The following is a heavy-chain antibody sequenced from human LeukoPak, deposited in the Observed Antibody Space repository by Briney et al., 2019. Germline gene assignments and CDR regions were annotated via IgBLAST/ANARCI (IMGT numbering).Heavy chain of an antibody. V-gene: IGHV3-48*03. Sequence: GGSLRLXCAASGFTFSSYEMNWDRQAPGKGLEWVSYISSSGSTIYYADSVKGRFTISRDNAKNSLYLQMNSLRAEDTAVYYCAREDRDGYNDWFDPWGQGTLVTVSS. CDR1: GFTFSSYE. D-gene: IGHD5-24*01. CDR2: ISSSGSTI. J-gene: IGHJ5*02. CDR3: AREDRDGYNDWFDP.